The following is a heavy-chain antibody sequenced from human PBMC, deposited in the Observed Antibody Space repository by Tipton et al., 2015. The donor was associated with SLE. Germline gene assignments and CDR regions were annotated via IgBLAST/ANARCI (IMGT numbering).Heavy chain of an antibody. CDR3: ARGAKERITLVRVRPYYFDY. D-gene: IGHD3-10*01. J-gene: IGHJ4*01. CDR1: GGSFSGYY. Sequence: TLSLTCAVYGGSFSGYYWSWIRQPPGEGLEWIGESNPSGNTNYNPSLKSRVTISVATSKNQLSLKLTSVTAADTAVYYCARGAKERITLVRVRPYYFDYWGQGSLVTVSS. V-gene: IGHV4-34*01. CDR2: SNPSGNT.